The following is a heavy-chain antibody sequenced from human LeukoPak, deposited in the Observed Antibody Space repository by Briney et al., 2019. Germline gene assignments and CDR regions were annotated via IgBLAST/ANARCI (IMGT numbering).Heavy chain of an antibody. Sequence: GGSLRLSCAASGFTFSSYWMSWIRQAPGKGLEWVGFIRSKAYGETADYAASVKGRFTISRDDSKAIAYLQMNSLKTEDTAVYHCTRDRGAYNLYDYWGQGTLVTVSS. CDR1: GFTFSSYW. CDR2: IRSKAYGETA. D-gene: IGHD1-1*01. J-gene: IGHJ4*02. CDR3: TRDRGAYNLYDY. V-gene: IGHV3-49*03.